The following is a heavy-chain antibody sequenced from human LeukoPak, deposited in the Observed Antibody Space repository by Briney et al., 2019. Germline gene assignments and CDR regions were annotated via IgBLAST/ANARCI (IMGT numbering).Heavy chain of an antibody. D-gene: IGHD5-18*01. CDR3: ARGAMVIDY. CDR1: GFTFSSYW. V-gene: IGHV3-7*01. CDR2: IKQDGSEK. J-gene: IGHJ4*02. Sequence: GGSLRLSCAASGFTFSSYWVSWVRQAPGKGLEWVANIKQDGSEKYYVDSVKGRFTISRDNAKNSLYLQMNSLRAEDTAVYYCARGAMVIDYWGQGTLVTVSS.